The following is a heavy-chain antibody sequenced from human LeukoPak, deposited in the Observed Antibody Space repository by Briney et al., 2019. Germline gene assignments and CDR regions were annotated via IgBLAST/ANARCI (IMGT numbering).Heavy chain of an antibody. J-gene: IGHJ6*02. Sequence: PGGSLRLSCAASGFTFSTYAMSWVRLAPGKGLEWVSGISGSGGSTYYADSVKGRFTSSRDNSNNTLYVQMNGLRVEDTAVYYCAKSGGLSGSGRLAMDVWGQGTTVTVSS. CDR1: GFTFSTYA. D-gene: IGHD3-10*01. CDR3: AKSGGLSGSGRLAMDV. V-gene: IGHV3-23*01. CDR2: ISGSGGST.